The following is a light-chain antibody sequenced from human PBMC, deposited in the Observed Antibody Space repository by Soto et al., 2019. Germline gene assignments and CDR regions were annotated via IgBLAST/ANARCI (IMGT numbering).Light chain of an antibody. CDR3: SSYTSSSTRV. Sequence: QSALTQPDSVSGSPGQSITISCTGTSSDVGGYNYVSWYQQHPGKAPKLMIYEVSNRPSGVSNRFSGSKSGNTASLTISGLQAEYEADYYCSSYTSSSTRVFGGGTKLTVL. CDR1: SSDVGGYNY. V-gene: IGLV2-14*01. CDR2: EVS. J-gene: IGLJ3*02.